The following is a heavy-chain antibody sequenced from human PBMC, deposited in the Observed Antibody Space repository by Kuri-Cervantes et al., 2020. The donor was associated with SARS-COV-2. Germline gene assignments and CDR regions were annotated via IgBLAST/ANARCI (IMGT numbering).Heavy chain of an antibody. CDR2: IIPIFGTA. J-gene: IGHJ6*02. Sequence: SVKVSCKASGYTFTGYYMHWVRQAPGQGLEWMGGIIPIFGTANYAQKFQGRVTITADKSTSTAYMELSSLRSEDTAVYYCAKDLLLYYNYYYGMDVWGQGTTVTVSS. CDR1: GYTFTGYY. D-gene: IGHD3-3*01. V-gene: IGHV1-69*06. CDR3: AKDLLLYYNYYYGMDV.